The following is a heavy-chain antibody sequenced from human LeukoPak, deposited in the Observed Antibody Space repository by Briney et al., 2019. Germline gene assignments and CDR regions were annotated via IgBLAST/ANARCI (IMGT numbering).Heavy chain of an antibody. CDR2: IDPSDSYS. Sequence: GESLKISCKGSGYRFTNYWISWVRQMPGKGLEWMGRIDPSDSYSNYGPSFQGHVTISADRSISTAYLQWRSLKASDTAMYYCARQLDYYDKRDYWGQGTLVTVAS. J-gene: IGHJ4*02. CDR3: ARQLDYYDKRDY. CDR1: GYRFTNYW. V-gene: IGHV5-10-1*01. D-gene: IGHD3-22*01.